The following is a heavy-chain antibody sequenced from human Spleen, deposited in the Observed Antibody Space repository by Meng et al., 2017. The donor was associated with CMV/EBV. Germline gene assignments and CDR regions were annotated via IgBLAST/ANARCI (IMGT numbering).Heavy chain of an antibody. CDR2: IYSGGSTT. CDR3: AKDRQYNDFWNGDSGMDV. V-gene: IGHV3-23*03. Sequence: GGSLRLSCAASGFTFSNYAMNWVRQAPGKGLEWVSVIYSGGSTTYYADFVKGRFTISRDNSKNTLYLQINSLRAEDTAVYYCAKDRQYNDFWNGDSGMDVWGQGTTVTVSS. J-gene: IGHJ6*02. CDR1: GFTFSNYA. D-gene: IGHD3-3*01.